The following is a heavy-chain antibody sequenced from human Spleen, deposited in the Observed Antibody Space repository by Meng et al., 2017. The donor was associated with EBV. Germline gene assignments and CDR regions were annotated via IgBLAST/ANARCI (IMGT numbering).Heavy chain of an antibody. D-gene: IGHD6-19*01. V-gene: IGHV4-4*02. Sequence: GRLQESGPGLVKPSGTLSLSCAVSGGSISSSNWWTWVRQPPGKGLEWIVEVFHRGSTNYNPSLKSRVTISIDKSKNQFSLNLTSVAATDTAVYYCARKSEGQWLAHFDYWGQGTLVTVSS. CDR1: GGSISSSNW. J-gene: IGHJ4*02. CDR3: ARKSEGQWLAHFDY. CDR2: VFHRGST.